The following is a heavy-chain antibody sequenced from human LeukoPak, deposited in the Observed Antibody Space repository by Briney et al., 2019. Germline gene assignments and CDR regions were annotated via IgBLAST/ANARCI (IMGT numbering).Heavy chain of an antibody. CDR2: IYYSGST. D-gene: IGHD3-3*01. V-gene: IGHV4-59*01. CDR1: GGSISSYY. J-gene: IGHJ5*02. Sequence: PSETLSLTCTVSGGSISSYYWSWIRQPPGKGLEWIGYIYYSGSTNYNPSLKSRVTISVDTSKNQFSLKPSSVTAADTAVYYCARGHYDFWRGYSNNWFDPWGQGTLVTVSS. CDR3: ARGHYDFWRGYSNNWFDP.